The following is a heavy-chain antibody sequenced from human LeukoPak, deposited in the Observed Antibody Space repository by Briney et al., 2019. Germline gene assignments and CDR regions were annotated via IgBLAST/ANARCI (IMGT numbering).Heavy chain of an antibody. CDR2: IYSGGST. D-gene: IGHD6-13*01. CDR1: GFTVSSNY. J-gene: IGHJ4*02. Sequence: PGGSLRLSCAASGFTVSSNYMSWVRQAPGKGLEWVSVIYSGGSTYYADSMKGRFTISRDNSKNTLYLQMNSLRAEDTAVYYCARVRQKDGYSSWGQGTLVTVSS. CDR3: ARVRQKDGYSS. V-gene: IGHV3-53*01.